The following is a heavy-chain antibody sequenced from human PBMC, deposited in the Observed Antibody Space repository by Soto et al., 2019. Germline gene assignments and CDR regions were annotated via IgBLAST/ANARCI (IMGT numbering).Heavy chain of an antibody. J-gene: IGHJ6*02. D-gene: IGHD3-10*01. CDR1: GGSFSGYY. CDR3: ARGPRRVTMVRGGGAYYYYGMDV. Sequence: SETLSLTCAVYGGSFSGYYWSWIRQPPGKGLEWIGEINHSGSTNYNPSLKSRVTISVDTSKNQFSLKLSSVTAADTAVYYCARGPRRVTMVRGGGAYYYYGMDVWGQGTTVTVSS. V-gene: IGHV4-34*01. CDR2: INHSGST.